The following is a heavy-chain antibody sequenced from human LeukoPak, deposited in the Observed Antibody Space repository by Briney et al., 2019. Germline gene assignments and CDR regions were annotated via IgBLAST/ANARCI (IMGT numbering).Heavy chain of an antibody. CDR2: INDSGST. V-gene: IGHV4-34*01. J-gene: IGHJ4*02. CDR1: GGSFSGYY. Sequence: SETLSLTCAVYGGSFSGYYGSRIRQPPGPGLELVGEINDSGSTNYDPSLKSRGTISVDTSKSQFSLNLSSVTAADTAVYYCARGLGATVFDYWGQGALVT. D-gene: IGHD1-26*01. CDR3: ARGLGATVFDY.